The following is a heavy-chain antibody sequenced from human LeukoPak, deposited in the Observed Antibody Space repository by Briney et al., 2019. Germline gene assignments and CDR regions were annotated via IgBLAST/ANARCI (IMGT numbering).Heavy chain of an antibody. CDR3: ARATYYDFWSGYYLDAFDI. D-gene: IGHD3-3*01. V-gene: IGHV1-8*01. CDR2: MNPNSGNT. Sequence: GASVKVSCKASGYTFTSYDINWVRQATGQGLEWMGWMNPNSGNTGYAQKFQGRVTMTRNTSISTAYMELSSLRSEDTAVYYCARATYYDFWSGYYLDAFDIWGQGTMVTVSS. J-gene: IGHJ3*02. CDR1: GYTFTSYD.